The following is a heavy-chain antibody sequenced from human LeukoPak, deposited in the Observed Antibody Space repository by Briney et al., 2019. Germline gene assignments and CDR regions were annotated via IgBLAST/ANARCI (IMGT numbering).Heavy chain of an antibody. CDR3: ARGRDYIVPDWFDP. J-gene: IGHJ5*02. CDR2: ISYDGSNK. D-gene: IGHD2-8*01. V-gene: IGHV3-30-3*01. CDR1: GVTFSSYA. Sequence: GGSLRLSCAASGVTFSSYAMHWVRQAPGKGLEWVAVISYDGSNKYYADSVKGRFTISRDNSKNTLYLQMNSLRAEDTAVYYCARGRDYIVPDWFDPWGQGTLVTVSS.